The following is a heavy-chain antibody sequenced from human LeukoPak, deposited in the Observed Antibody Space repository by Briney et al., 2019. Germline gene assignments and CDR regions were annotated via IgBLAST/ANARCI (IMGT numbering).Heavy chain of an antibody. V-gene: IGHV3-30*04. D-gene: IGHD3-22*01. CDR2: ISYDGSNK. Sequence: GRSLRLSCAASGFTFSTYTIHWVRQAPGKGLECVAVISYDGSNKYYADSVKGRITISRDNSKNTLYLQMNSLRAEDTALYYCAKDIGGYYDSSGHYDYWGQGTLVTVSS. CDR3: AKDIGGYYDSSGHYDY. J-gene: IGHJ4*02. CDR1: GFTFSTYT.